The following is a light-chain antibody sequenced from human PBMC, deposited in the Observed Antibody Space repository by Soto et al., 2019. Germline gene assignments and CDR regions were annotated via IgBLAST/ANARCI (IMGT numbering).Light chain of an antibody. CDR1: QGITNF. Sequence: DIQMTQSPSSLSASVGDRVTITCRASQGITNFLAWYQQKPGTAPKLLIYAASTLHSGVPSRFSGSGYGTDFTLIISSLQPEDAATYYCQKYSSAPFTFGPGTNVEI. CDR2: AAS. J-gene: IGKJ3*01. V-gene: IGKV1-27*01. CDR3: QKYSSAPFT.